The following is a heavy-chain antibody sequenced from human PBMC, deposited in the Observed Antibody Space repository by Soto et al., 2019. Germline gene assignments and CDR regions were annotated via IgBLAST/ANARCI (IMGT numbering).Heavy chain of an antibody. Sequence: QVQLVQSGAEVKKPGSSVKVSCKASGGTFSSYAISWVRQAPGQGLEWMGGIIPIFGTANYAQKFQGRVTITADESPSTAYMELSSLRSEDTAVYYCARDPRVVVAAPSWFDPWGQGTLVTVSS. J-gene: IGHJ5*02. V-gene: IGHV1-69*12. D-gene: IGHD2-15*01. CDR3: ARDPRVVVAAPSWFDP. CDR2: IIPIFGTA. CDR1: GGTFSSYA.